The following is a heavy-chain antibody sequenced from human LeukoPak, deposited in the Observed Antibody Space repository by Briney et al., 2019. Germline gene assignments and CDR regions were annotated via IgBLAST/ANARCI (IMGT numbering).Heavy chain of an antibody. CDR3: ARNNGMDV. V-gene: IGHV3-7*03. CDR1: GFTFGKYW. J-gene: IGHJ6*02. Sequence: GGSLRLSCVASGFTFGKYWMSWVRQAPGKGLEWVANANRDGSETYYLDSVKGRFTISKDNAKNSLYLQMNSLRAEDTALYHCARNNGMDVWGQGTTVIVSS. CDR2: ANRDGSET.